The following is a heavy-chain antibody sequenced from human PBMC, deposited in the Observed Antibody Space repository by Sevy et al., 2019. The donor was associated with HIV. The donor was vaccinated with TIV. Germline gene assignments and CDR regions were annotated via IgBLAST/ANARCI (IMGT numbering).Heavy chain of an antibody. Sequence: GGSLRLSCAASGFSFSNYSMNWVRQAPGKGLEWVSSISSSSSYIYYADSVKGRFTISRDNAKNSLYLQMNSLRAEDTDVYYCASVAGYGFCNGYAFWGQRTLVTVSS. D-gene: IGHD3-3*01. CDR3: ASVAGYGFCNGYAF. CDR1: GFSFSNYS. V-gene: IGHV3-21*01. CDR2: ISSSSSYI. J-gene: IGHJ4*02.